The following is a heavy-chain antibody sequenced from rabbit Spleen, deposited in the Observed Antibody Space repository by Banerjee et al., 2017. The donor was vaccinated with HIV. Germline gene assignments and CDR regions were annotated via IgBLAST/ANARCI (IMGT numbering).Heavy chain of an antibody. Sequence: EQLEESGGGLVKPEGSLTLTCKASGVSFSMSSYMCWVRQAPGKGLEWIACIYAASTSNTYSATWAKGRFTISKTSSTTVTLQMTSLTAADTATYFCARDTSTSFSTYGMDLWGQGTLVTVS. CDR1: GVSFSMSSY. CDR3: ARDTSTSFSTYGMDL. CDR2: IYAASTSNT. V-gene: IGHV1S45*01. J-gene: IGHJ6*01. D-gene: IGHD1-1*01.